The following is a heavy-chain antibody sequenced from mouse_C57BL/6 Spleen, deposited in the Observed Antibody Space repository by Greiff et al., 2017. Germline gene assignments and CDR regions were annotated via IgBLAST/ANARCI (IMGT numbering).Heavy chain of an antibody. J-gene: IGHJ2*01. D-gene: IGHD2-4*01. V-gene: IGHV1-26*01. CDR2: IKPNNGGP. CDR3: AVIYYDYDGLDY. Sequence: VQLQQSGPELVKPGASVKISCKASGYTFTDYYMNWVKPSNGTCLEWIGDIKPNNGGPSYNQKFKGKATLTVDKSSSTADMELRSLTSEVSAVYYCAVIYYDYDGLDYWGQGTTLTVSS. CDR1: GYTFTDYY.